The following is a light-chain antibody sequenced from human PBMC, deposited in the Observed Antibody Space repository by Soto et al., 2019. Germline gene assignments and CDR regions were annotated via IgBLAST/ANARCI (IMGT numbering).Light chain of an antibody. CDR3: LQDYNYPLT. V-gene: IGKV1-6*01. J-gene: IGKJ4*01. CDR2: AAS. CDR1: QGIRND. Sequence: AIQMTQSPSSLSASVGDRVTITCRASQGIRNDLGWYQQKPGKAHKLVIYAASRLQSGVTSRFSGSGSGTDFTLTISSLQPEDFATYYCLQDYNYPLTFGGGTKVEIK.